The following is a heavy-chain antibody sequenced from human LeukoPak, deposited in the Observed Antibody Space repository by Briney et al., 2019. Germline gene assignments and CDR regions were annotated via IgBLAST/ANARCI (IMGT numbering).Heavy chain of an antibody. CDR2: IRSKAYGGTT. Sequence: GGSLRLSCTASGFTFGDYAMSWFRQAPGKGLEWVGFIRSKAYGGTTEYAASVKGRFTISRDDSKSIAYLQMNSLKTEDTAVYYCTREGPYSGYDSFDYWGQGTLVTVSS. D-gene: IGHD5-12*01. CDR3: TREGPYSGYDSFDY. CDR1: GFTFGDYA. J-gene: IGHJ4*02. V-gene: IGHV3-49*03.